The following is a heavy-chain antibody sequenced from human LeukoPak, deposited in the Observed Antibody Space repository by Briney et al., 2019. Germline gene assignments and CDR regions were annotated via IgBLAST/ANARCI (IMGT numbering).Heavy chain of an antibody. D-gene: IGHD6-13*01. J-gene: IGHJ1*01. CDR3: AKEEWDISSWYGYFQH. CDR1: GFTFSSYG. CDR2: TSYDGSNK. Sequence: PGRSLRLSCAASGFTFSSYGMHWVRQAPGKGLEWVAATSYDGSNKYYGDSVRGRFTISRDNSKDTLYLQMNSLRAEDMAVYYCAKEEWDISSWYGYFQHWGQGTLVTVSS. V-gene: IGHV3-30*18.